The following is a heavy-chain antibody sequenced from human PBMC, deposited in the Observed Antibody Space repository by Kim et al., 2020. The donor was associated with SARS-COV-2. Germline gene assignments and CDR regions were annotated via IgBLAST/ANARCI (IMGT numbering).Heavy chain of an antibody. CDR3: TRHARDRTIFGVVIIRGAYFDY. D-gene: IGHD3-3*01. J-gene: IGHJ4*02. CDR1: GGSISSSSYY. V-gene: IGHV4-39*01. CDR2: IYYSGST. Sequence: SETLSLTCTVSGGSISSSSYYWGWIRQPPGKGLEWIGSIYYSGSTYYNPSLKSRVTISVDTSKNQFSLKLSSVTAADTAEYYCTRHARDRTIFGVVIIRGAYFDYWGKGTLVTVSS.